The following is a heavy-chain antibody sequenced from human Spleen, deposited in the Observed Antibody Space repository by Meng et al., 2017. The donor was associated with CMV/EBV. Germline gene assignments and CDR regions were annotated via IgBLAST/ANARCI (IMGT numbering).Heavy chain of an antibody. CDR2: ISGSGGTT. D-gene: IGHD2-2*01. CDR3: AKALCSTTTCTFDY. CDR1: GFTFSNYA. V-gene: IGHV3-23*01. Sequence: SGFTFSNYAMSWVRQAPGKGLEWVSGISGSGGTTHHADSVEGRFTISRDNSINTLYLQMSSLRPDDTAVFYCAKALCSTTTCTFDYWGQGILVTVSS. J-gene: IGHJ4*02.